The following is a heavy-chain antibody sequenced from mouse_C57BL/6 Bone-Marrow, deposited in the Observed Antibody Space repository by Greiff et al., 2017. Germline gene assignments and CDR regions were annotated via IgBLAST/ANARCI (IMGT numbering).Heavy chain of an antibody. V-gene: IGHV1-55*01. CDR3: ARRSLYFSWFPY. Sequence: QVQLQQPGAELVKPGASVKMSCKASGYTFTSYWITWVKQRPGQGLEWIGDIYPGSGSTNYNEKFKSKATLNVDTPSSTASMQLSSLTSEYSAVYYCARRSLYFSWFPYWGQGTLVTVSA. J-gene: IGHJ3*01. CDR2: IYPGSGST. D-gene: IGHD1-1*01. CDR1: GYTFTSYW.